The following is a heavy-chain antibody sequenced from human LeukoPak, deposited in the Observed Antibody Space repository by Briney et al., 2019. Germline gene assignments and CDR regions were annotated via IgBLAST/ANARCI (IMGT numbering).Heavy chain of an antibody. Sequence: GGSLRLSCAASGFIFSNYVMSWVRQAPGKGLEWVSSINYDGAYTNYADSVKGRFTISRDNSKNTLYMQMNSLRAEDTAVYYCAKDRVSVYYYDSSGYYYFDYWGQGTLVTVSS. CDR1: GFIFSNYV. CDR2: INYDGAYT. D-gene: IGHD3-22*01. V-gene: IGHV3-23*01. CDR3: AKDRVSVYYYDSSGYYYFDY. J-gene: IGHJ4*02.